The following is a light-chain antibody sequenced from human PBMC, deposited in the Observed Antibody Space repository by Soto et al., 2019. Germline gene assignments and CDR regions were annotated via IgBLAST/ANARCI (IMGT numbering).Light chain of an antibody. CDR1: QGISTL. CDR3: QHYQNLWA. Sequence: DIVLTQSPSTLSVSPGERATLFCRASQGISTLLAWYQQKPGQAPRLLIYAASTRAAGIPARFSGSGSGTDFTLTISSLQSEDFAVYYCQHYQNLWAFGQGTKVDI. V-gene: IGKV3-15*01. J-gene: IGKJ1*01. CDR2: AAS.